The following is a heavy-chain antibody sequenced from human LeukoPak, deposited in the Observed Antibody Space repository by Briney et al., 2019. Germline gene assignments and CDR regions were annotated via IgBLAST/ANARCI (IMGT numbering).Heavy chain of an antibody. J-gene: IGHJ6*02. Sequence: SETLCLTCTVSGGSISSYYWSWIRQPPGKGLEWIGYIYYSGSTNYNPSLKSRVTISVDTSKNQFSLKLSSVTAADTAVYYCARVTVAGKYYYYGMDVWGQGTTVTVSS. CDR1: GGSISSYY. V-gene: IGHV4-59*01. D-gene: IGHD3-22*01. CDR3: ARVTVAGKYYYYGMDV. CDR2: IYYSGST.